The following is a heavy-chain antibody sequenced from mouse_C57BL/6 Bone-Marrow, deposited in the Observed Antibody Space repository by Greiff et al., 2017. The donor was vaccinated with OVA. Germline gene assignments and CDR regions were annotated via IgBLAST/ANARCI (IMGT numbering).Heavy chain of an antibody. CDR2: IYPGSGNT. Sequence: VQLQQSGAELVRPGASVKLSCKASGYTFTDYYINWVKQRPGQGLEWIARIYPGSGNTYYNEKFKGKATLTAEKSSSTAYMQLSSLTSEDAAVYFCARRFNYYGSSYGAWFADWGQGTLVTVSA. CDR3: ARRFNYYGSSYGAWFAD. V-gene: IGHV1-76*01. J-gene: IGHJ3*01. D-gene: IGHD1-1*01. CDR1: GYTFTDYY.